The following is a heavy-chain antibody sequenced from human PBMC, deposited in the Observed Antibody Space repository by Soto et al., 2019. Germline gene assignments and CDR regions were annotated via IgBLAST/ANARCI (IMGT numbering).Heavy chain of an antibody. CDR1: GLIFSNYA. Sequence: EVQVLESGGVLVQPGGALRLSCVAPGLIFSNYAMSWVRQAPGKGLEWVSGISGSGGSPHYADSAKGRVTISRDNSKNTLFLHMNTLRAEDTAVYYCAREGDITAAFDYWGQGTLVTVSS. CDR2: ISGSGGSP. CDR3: AREGDITAAFDY. V-gene: IGHV3-23*01. J-gene: IGHJ4*02. D-gene: IGHD6-13*01.